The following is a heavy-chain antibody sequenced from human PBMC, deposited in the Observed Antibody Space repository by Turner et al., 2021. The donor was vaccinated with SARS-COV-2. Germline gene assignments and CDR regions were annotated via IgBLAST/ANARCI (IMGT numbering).Heavy chain of an antibody. D-gene: IGHD3-22*01. CDR1: GYTLIELP. Sequence: QAQLVPSGAEVNKPGASAKCTCKDSGYTLIELPLQGVRQAPGKGLEMKGGVEAEDNETIYVQNIQCRVTMTYDTSTDTAYMELSSVRSKNTACYYMTTAPANYNDVSYSKRVYYYCCGMDVWGQGTTVTVSS. V-gene: IGHV1-24*01. J-gene: IGHJ6*02. CDR2: VEAEDNET. CDR3: TTAPANYNDVSYSKRVYYYCCGMDV.